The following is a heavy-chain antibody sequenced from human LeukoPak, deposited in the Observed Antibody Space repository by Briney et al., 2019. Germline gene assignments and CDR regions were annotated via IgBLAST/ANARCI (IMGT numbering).Heavy chain of an antibody. J-gene: IGHJ6*03. D-gene: IGHD2-2*01. V-gene: IGHV1-46*01. CDR2: INPSGGST. Sequence: ASVKVSCKASGYTFTSYYMHWVRQAPGQGLEWMGIINPSGGSTSYAQKFQGRVTMTRDMSTSTVYMELSSLRSEGTAVYYCASRAEPDCSSTSCSNYYYYYMDVWGKGTTVTVSS. CDR1: GYTFTSYY. CDR3: ASRAEPDCSSTSCSNYYYYYMDV.